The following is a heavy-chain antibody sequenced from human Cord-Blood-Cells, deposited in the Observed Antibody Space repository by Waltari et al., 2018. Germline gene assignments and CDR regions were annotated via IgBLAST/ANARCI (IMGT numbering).Heavy chain of an antibody. CDR2: LGYSGSD. CDR1: GGSVSSGSYF. Sequence: QLQLQESGPGLVKPSETLSLTCTVSGGSVSSGSYFWSWIRQPPGKGLEWIGYLGYSGSDNYNTSLQSRVTISVDTSKNQVSLKLSAVTAADTAVYYCASCDWSYGSSWFDPWGQGTLVTVSS. V-gene: IGHV4-61*01. J-gene: IGHJ5*02. D-gene: IGHD1-7*01. CDR3: ASCDWSYGSSWFDP.